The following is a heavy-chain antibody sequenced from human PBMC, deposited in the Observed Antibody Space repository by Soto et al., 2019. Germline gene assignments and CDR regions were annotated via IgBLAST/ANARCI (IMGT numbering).Heavy chain of an antibody. V-gene: IGHV4-4*02. CDR1: GGSISSSNW. CDR2: IYHSGST. D-gene: IGHD1-26*01. CDR3: ARGFIVGALDAFDI. J-gene: IGHJ3*02. Sequence: SETLSLTCAVSGGSISSSNWWSWVRQPPGKGLEWIGEIYHSGSTNYSPSLKSRVTISVDKSKNQFSLKLSSVTAADTAVYYCARGFIVGALDAFDIWGQGTMVTVSS.